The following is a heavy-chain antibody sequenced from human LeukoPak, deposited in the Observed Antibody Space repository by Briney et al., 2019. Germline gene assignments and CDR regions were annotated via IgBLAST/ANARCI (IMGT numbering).Heavy chain of an antibody. J-gene: IGHJ3*02. V-gene: IGHV3-53*01. CDR3: ARGGDMVGGSRSAFDI. CDR1: GFTVSSKY. CDR2: LSSGSTT. D-gene: IGHD1-26*01. Sequence: GGSLRLSCAASGFTVSSKYMSWVRQAPGKGLEWVSVLSSGSTTYYADSVKGRFTISRDTSKNTLNLQMNSLRAEDTAIYYCARGGDMVGGSRSAFDIWGQGTMATVSS.